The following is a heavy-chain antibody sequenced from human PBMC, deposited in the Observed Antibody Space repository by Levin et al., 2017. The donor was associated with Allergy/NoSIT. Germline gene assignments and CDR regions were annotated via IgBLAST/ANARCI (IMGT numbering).Heavy chain of an antibody. J-gene: IGHJ4*02. CDR3: VRIMGGRGWDQDS. Sequence: ESGPTLVKPTQTLTLTCTFSGFSLNTGGMCVSWVRQPPGKALEWLARIDWDDDKYYTPSLKTSLTISKDTSKNQVVLTMTNMDPVDTATYFCVRIMGGRGWDQDSWGQGTLVTVSS. V-gene: IGHV2-70*11. CDR1: GFSLNTGGMC. CDR2: IDWDDDK. D-gene: IGHD6-19*01.